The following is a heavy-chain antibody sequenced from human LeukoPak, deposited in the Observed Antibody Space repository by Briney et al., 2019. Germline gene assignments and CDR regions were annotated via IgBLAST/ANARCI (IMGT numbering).Heavy chain of an antibody. CDR3: ATDGPRATMFRGRRAGSFGYGMDV. V-gene: IGHV1-24*01. D-gene: IGHD3-10*01. J-gene: IGHJ6*04. CDR2: FDPEEGET. CDR1: GYTLTELS. Sequence: ASVKVSCKVSGYTLTELSMHWVRQAPGKGLEWMGGFDPEEGETIYAQKFQGRVTMTEDTSTDTAYMELSSLRSEDTAVYYCATDGPRATMFRGRRAGSFGYGMDVWGKGTTVTVSS.